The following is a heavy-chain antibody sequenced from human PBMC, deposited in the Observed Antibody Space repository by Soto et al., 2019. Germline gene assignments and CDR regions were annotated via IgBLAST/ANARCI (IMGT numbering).Heavy chain of an antibody. CDR2: INPSGGST. CDR3: ARERSPQYCSGGSCYNAFDI. J-gene: IGHJ3*02. D-gene: IGHD2-15*01. CDR1: GYTFTSYY. Sequence: GASVKVSCKASGYTFTSYYMHWVRQATGQGLEWMGIINPSGGSTSYAQKFQGRVTMTRDTSTSTVYMELSSLRSEDTAVYYCARERSPQYCSGGSCYNAFDIWGQGTMVTVSS. V-gene: IGHV1-46*03.